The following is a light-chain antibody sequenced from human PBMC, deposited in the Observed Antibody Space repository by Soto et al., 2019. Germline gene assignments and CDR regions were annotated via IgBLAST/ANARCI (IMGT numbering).Light chain of an antibody. CDR2: GNS. CDR1: SSKIGAGYD. V-gene: IGLV1-40*01. CDR3: QSYDSSLSGYV. Sequence: QSVLTQPPSVSGAPGQMVTISCTGSSSKIGAGYDVHWYQQLPGTAPKLLIYGNSNRPSGVPDRFSGSKSGTSASLAITGLQAEDEADYYCQSYDSSLSGYVFGTGTKVTVL. J-gene: IGLJ1*01.